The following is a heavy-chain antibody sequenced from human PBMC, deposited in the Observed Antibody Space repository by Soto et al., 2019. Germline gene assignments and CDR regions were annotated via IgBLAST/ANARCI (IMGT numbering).Heavy chain of an antibody. D-gene: IGHD3-16*01. CDR2: INSDGSST. Sequence: HPGGSLRLSCAASGFTFSSYWMHWVRQAPGKGLVWVSRINSDGSSTSYADSVKGRFTISRDNAKNTLYLQMNSLRAEDTAVYYCARVMLIGPDAFDIWGQGTMVTVSS. CDR1: GFTFSSYW. V-gene: IGHV3-74*01. CDR3: ARVMLIGPDAFDI. J-gene: IGHJ3*02.